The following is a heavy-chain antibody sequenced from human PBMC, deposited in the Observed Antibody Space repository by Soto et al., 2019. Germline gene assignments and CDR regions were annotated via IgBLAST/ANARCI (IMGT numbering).Heavy chain of an antibody. J-gene: IGHJ6*02. V-gene: IGHV5-10-1*01. CDR2: IDPSDSYT. CDR3: ARQERFLEWPKAFPLNYYYGLDV. CDR1: GYSFTSYW. D-gene: IGHD3-3*01. Sequence: PGESLKISCKGSGYSFTSYWISWVRQMPGKGLEWMGRIDPSDSYTNYSPSFQGHVTISADKSISTAYLQWSSLKASDTAMYYCARQERFLEWPKAFPLNYYYGLDVWGQGTTVTVSS.